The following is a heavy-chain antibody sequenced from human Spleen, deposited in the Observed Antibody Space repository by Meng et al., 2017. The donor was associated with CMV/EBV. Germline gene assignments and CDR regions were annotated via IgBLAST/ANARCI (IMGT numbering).Heavy chain of an antibody. CDR2: ISSSSSYI. J-gene: IGHJ4*02. V-gene: IGHV3-21*01. CDR3: ARDSNQLLYRY. D-gene: IGHD2-2*02. Sequence: GESLKISCAASGFTVSSNYMSWVRQAPGKGLEWVSSISSSSSYIYYADSVKGRFTISRDNAKNSLYLQMNSLRAEDTAVYYCARDSNQLLYRYWGQGTLVTVSS. CDR1: GFTVSSNY.